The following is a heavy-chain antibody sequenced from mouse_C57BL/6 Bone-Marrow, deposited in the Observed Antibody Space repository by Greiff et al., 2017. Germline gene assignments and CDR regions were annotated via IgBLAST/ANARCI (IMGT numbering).Heavy chain of an antibody. CDR2: IRNKANNHAT. CDR3: TNYYGSSYPFAC. V-gene: IGHV6-6*01. D-gene: IGHD1-1*01. CDR1: GFTFSDAW. J-gene: IGHJ3*01. Sequence: EVKLMESGGGLVQPGGSMKLSCAASGFTFSDAWIDWVRQSPEKGLEWVAEIRNKANNHATYYAESVKGRFTISRDDSKSSVYLQMNSLRAEDTGIYYCTNYYGSSYPFACWGQGTLVTVSA.